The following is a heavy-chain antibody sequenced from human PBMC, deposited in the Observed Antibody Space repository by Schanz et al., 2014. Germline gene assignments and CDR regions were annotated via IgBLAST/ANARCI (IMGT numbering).Heavy chain of an antibody. J-gene: IGHJ4*02. Sequence: QVQLVESGGGVVQPGRSLSLSCAASGFTVRSYAMHWVRQAPGKGLEWVAAISYDGSNQYYTDSVKGRFTVSRDNSKNTVYLQMNSLRAEDTAVYYCAKEESPPSLVDYWGQGTLVTVSS. CDR1: GFTVRSYA. V-gene: IGHV3-30*04. CDR2: ISYDGSNQ. CDR3: AKEESPPSLVDY.